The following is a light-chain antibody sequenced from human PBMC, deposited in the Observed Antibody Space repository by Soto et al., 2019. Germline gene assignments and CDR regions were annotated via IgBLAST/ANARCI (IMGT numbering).Light chain of an antibody. Sequence: DIQMTQSPSALSASVGDRVTITCRASQGIRNDLAWYQQKPGKAPKRLIYAASSLQSGVPSRFSGSGSGTEFPLAISSLQPEEFATYDCLQHNNYPRTFGQGNKVEIK. CDR2: AAS. J-gene: IGKJ1*01. CDR1: QGIRND. V-gene: IGKV1-17*01. CDR3: LQHNNYPRT.